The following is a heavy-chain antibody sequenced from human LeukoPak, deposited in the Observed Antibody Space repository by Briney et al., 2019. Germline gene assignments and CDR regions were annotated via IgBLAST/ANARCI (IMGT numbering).Heavy chain of an antibody. CDR1: GGTFSSYA. CDR2: IIPIFGTA. D-gene: IGHD4-17*01. Sequence: SVKVSCKASGGTFSSYAISWVRQAPGQGLEWMGGIIPIFGTANYAQKFQGRVTITTDESTSTAYMELSSLRSEDTAVYYCARVSRGERPHYGAIAYWGQGTLVTVSS. V-gene: IGHV1-69*05. CDR3: ARVSRGERPHYGAIAY. J-gene: IGHJ4*02.